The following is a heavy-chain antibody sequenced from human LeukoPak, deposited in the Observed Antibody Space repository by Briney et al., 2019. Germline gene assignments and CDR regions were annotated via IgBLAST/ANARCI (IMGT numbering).Heavy chain of an antibody. CDR2: IYHSGST. Sequence: SETLSLTCTVSGYSINSGYYWGWIRQPPGKGLEWIAIIYHSGSTYYNPSLKSRVTISVDTSKNQFSLNLSSVTAADTAVYYCARLRRSSSWYDEGYFDYWGQGTLVTVSS. V-gene: IGHV4-38-2*02. CDR3: ARLRRSSSWYDEGYFDY. D-gene: IGHD6-13*01. J-gene: IGHJ4*02. CDR1: GYSINSGYY.